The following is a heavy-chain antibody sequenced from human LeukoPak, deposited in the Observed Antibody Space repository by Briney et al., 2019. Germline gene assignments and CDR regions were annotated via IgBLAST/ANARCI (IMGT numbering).Heavy chain of an antibody. CDR1: GYTFTSYA. CDR2: INPNSGGT. V-gene: IGHV1-2*04. Sequence: ASVKVSCKASGYTFTSYAMNWVRQAPGQGLEWMGWINPNSGGTNYAQKFQGWVTMTRDTSISTAYMELSRLRSDDTAVYYCARDLEEYSYGYDPNYYYYGMDVWGQGTTVTVSS. J-gene: IGHJ6*02. D-gene: IGHD5-18*01. CDR3: ARDLEEYSYGYDPNYYYYGMDV.